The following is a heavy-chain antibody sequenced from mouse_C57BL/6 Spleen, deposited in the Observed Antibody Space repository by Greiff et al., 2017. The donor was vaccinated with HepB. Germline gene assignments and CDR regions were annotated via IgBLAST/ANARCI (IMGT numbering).Heavy chain of an antibody. D-gene: IGHD2-3*01. Sequence: DVKLVESGPGLVKPSQSLSLTCSVTGYSITSGYYWNWIRQFPGNKLEWMGYISYDGSNNYNPSLKNRISITRDTSKNQFFLKLNSVTTEDTATYYCARGSGGWFSYFDVWGTGTTVTVSS. J-gene: IGHJ1*03. CDR1: GYSITSGYY. CDR3: ARGSGGWFSYFDV. CDR2: ISYDGSN. V-gene: IGHV3-6*01.